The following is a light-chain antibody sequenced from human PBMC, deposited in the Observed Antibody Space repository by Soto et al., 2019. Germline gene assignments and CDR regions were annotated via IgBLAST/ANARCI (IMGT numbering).Light chain of an antibody. CDR2: EVS. J-gene: IGLJ1*01. CDR1: SSDVGGYNY. V-gene: IGLV2-14*01. Sequence: QSALTQPASVSGSPGQSITTSCTGTSSDVGGYNYVSWYQQHPGKAPKLMIYEVSNRPSGVSNRFSGSKSGNTASLTISGLQAEDEADYYWSSYTSSSTYVFGTGTKVTVL. CDR3: SSYTSSSTYV.